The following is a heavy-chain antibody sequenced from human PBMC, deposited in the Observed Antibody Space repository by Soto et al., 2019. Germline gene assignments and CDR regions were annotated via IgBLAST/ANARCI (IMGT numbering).Heavy chain of an antibody. V-gene: IGHV1-3*01. CDR2: INAGNGNT. CDR1: GYTFTSYA. D-gene: IGHD6-13*01. Sequence: ASVKVSCKASGYTFTSYAMHWVRQAPGQRLEWMGWINAGNGNTKYSQKFQGRVTITRDTSASTAYMELSSLRSEDTAVYYCARDLTSSWYGGNWFDPWGQGTLVNVSS. CDR3: ARDLTSSWYGGNWFDP. J-gene: IGHJ5*02.